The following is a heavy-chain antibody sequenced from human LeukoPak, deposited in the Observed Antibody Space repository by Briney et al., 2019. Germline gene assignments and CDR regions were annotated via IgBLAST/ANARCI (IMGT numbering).Heavy chain of an antibody. V-gene: IGHV1-18*01. D-gene: IGHD3-10*01. CDR2: ISAYNGIT. J-gene: IGHJ6*02. Sequence: GASVKVSCKASGYTFTSYGINWVRQAPGQGLEWMGWISAYNGITNYAQRFQGRVTVTTDTSTRTAYMELRSLRSDDTAVYYCARVAGESDVWGQGTTVTVSS. CDR1: GYTFTSYG. CDR3: ARVAGESDV.